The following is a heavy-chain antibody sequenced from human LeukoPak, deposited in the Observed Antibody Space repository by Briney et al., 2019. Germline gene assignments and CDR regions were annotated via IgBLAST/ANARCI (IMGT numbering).Heavy chain of an antibody. V-gene: IGHV3-74*01. D-gene: IGHD1-20*01. Sequence: PGGSLRLSCAASGFTFSNYMMHWGRQAPGKGLVWVSRIKSDGITITYADSVKGRFTISRDNAKNTLYLQMNSLRAEDTAVYYCLRDLNWSLDQWGQGTLVTVSS. CDR2: IKSDGITI. CDR3: LRDLNWSLDQ. CDR1: GFTFSNYM. J-gene: IGHJ4*02.